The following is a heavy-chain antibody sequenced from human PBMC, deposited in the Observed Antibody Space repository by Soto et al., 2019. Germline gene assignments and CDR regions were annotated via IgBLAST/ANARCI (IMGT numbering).Heavy chain of an antibody. V-gene: IGHV3-21*01. Sequence: EVQLVESGGGLVKPGGSLRLSCAASGFTFSSYSMNWVRQAPGKGLEWVSSISSSSSYIYYADSVKGRFTISRDNAKNSLYLQMNSLRAEDTAVYYCARDLGNLEQLDYYYGMDVWGQGTTVTVSS. J-gene: IGHJ6*02. CDR1: GFTFSSYS. CDR2: ISSSSSYI. D-gene: IGHD6-6*01. CDR3: ARDLGNLEQLDYYYGMDV.